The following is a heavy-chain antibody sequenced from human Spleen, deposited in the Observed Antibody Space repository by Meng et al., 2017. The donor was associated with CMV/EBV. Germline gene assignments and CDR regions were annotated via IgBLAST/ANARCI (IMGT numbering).Heavy chain of an antibody. J-gene: IGHJ4*02. V-gene: IGHV3-74*01. CDR2: IHTDGRTT. CDR1: GFSLSNYW. Sequence: LSCAASGFSLSNYWMHWVRQVPGKGLEWLSRIHTDGRTTSYADSVKGRFTTSRDNAKNTLYLDMTGLRVEDTAVYYCARVPLHDVDFWGQGVLVTVSS. CDR3: ARVPLHDVDF. D-gene: IGHD3-3*01.